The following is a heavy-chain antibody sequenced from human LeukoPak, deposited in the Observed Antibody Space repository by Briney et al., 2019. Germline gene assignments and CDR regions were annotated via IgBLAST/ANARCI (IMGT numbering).Heavy chain of an antibody. Sequence: PGGSLRLSCAASGFTFDDYGMHWVRQAPGKGLEWVSSISWNSGTIGYADPVKGRFTISRDNAKNSLCLQMNSLRAEDTALYYCAKGRYSSGWDFDYWGQGTLVTVSS. J-gene: IGHJ4*02. D-gene: IGHD6-19*01. V-gene: IGHV3-9*01. CDR3: AKGRYSSGWDFDY. CDR2: ISWNSGTI. CDR1: GFTFDDYG.